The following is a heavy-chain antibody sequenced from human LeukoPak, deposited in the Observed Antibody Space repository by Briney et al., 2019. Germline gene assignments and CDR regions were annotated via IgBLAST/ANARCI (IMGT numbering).Heavy chain of an antibody. Sequence: HSGGSLRLSCGASGFIFSHYWMSWVRQAPGKGLEWVANIKQDGSVKYYVDSLKGRFTISRDNARNSVYLQMNSLRAEDTAVYYCAKRGRGSGSYWPYWGQGTLVTVSS. J-gene: IGHJ4*02. CDR1: GFIFSHYW. CDR3: AKRGRGSGSYWPY. CDR2: IKQDGSVK. D-gene: IGHD3-10*01. V-gene: IGHV3-7*03.